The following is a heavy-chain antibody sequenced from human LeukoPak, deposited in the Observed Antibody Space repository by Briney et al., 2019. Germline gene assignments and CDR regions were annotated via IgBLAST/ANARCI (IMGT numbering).Heavy chain of an antibody. D-gene: IGHD1-1*01. Sequence: TGGSLRLSCAVSGFTLCSFLSLWVRQAPGKGLEWVSRINTDGAYTTYADSVKGRFAISRDNAKNTVYLQMNSLRVDDTAVDYGVKSLVGRTDYWGRGTMVSVSS. CDR1: GFTLCSFL. V-gene: IGHV3-74*03. CDR3: VKSLVGRTDY. J-gene: IGHJ4*02. CDR2: INTDGAYT.